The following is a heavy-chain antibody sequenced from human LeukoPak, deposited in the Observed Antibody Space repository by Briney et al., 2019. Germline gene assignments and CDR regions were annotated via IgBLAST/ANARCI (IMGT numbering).Heavy chain of an antibody. CDR1: GFTFSSYA. CDR2: ISGSGGST. D-gene: IGHD3-22*01. V-gene: IGHV3-23*01. CDR3: AKFYYYDSSGYSDGFDY. Sequence: GGSLRLSCAASGFTFSSYAMSWVRQAPGKGLEWVSAISGSGGSTYYADSVKGRFTISRDNSKNTLYLQMNSLRAEDTAVYYCAKFYYYDSSGYSDGFDYWGQGTLVTVPS. J-gene: IGHJ4*02.